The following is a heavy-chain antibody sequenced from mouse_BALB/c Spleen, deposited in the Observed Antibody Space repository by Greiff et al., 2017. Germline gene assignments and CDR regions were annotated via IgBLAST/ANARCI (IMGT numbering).Heavy chain of an antibody. D-gene: IGHD3-3*01. Sequence: EVQRVESGGGLVQPGGSLKLSCAASGFTFSSYGMSWVRQTPDKRLELVATINSNGGSTYYPDSVKGRFTISRDNAKNTLYLQMSSLKSEDTAMYYCAREERDDAMDYWGQGTSVTVSS. J-gene: IGHJ4*01. CDR2: INSNGGST. V-gene: IGHV5-6-3*01. CDR3: AREERDDAMDY. CDR1: GFTFSSYG.